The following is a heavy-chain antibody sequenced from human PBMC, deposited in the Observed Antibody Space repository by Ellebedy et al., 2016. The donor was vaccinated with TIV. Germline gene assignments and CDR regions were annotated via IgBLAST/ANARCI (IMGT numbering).Heavy chain of an antibody. CDR3: AEMGVRVPDAFDI. CDR2: FFSGGNT. CDR1: DFTVSSHY. D-gene: IGHD5-24*01. J-gene: IGHJ3*02. Sequence: PGGSLRLSCAASDFTVSSHYMSWVRQAPGKGLEWVSVFFSGGNTYYADSVKGRFIISRDNSENTLYLHMNSLRGEDTAVYYCAEMGVRVPDAFDIWGQGTMVTVSS. V-gene: IGHV3-66*01.